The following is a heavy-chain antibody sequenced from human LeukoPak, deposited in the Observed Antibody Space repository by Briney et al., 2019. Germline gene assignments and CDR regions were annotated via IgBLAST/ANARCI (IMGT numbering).Heavy chain of an antibody. CDR2: IIPIFGIT. D-gene: IGHD5-12*01. V-gene: IGHV1-69*05. CDR1: GGTFSSHA. Sequence: ASVKVSCKVSGGTFSSHAISWVRQAPGQGLEWVGGIIPIFGITNYAQKFQGGVTITTDESTSTGYMELRSLRSDDTAVYYCARGDSGYDYGVDNWGQGTLVTVSS. CDR3: ARGDSGYDYGVDN. J-gene: IGHJ4*02.